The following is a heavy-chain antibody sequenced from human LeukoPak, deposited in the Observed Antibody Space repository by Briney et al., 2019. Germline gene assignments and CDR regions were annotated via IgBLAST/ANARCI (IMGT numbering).Heavy chain of an antibody. CDR2: IKQDGSEK. CDR3: ARVFANTRYYFDY. D-gene: IGHD1/OR15-1a*01. V-gene: IGHV3-7*01. CDR1: GFTFSSYW. Sequence: GGSPRLSCAASGFTFSSYWMSWVRQAPGKGLEWVANIKQDGSEKYYVDSVKGRFTVSRDNAKNSLYLQMNSLRAEDTAVYYCARVFANTRYYFDYWGQGTLVTVSS. J-gene: IGHJ4*02.